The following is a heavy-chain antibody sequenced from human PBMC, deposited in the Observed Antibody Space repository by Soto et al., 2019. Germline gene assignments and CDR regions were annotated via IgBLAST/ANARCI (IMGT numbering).Heavy chain of an antibody. CDR1: GFIFTDYA. D-gene: IGHD2-2*01. CDR2: ISYEGSTE. V-gene: IGHV3-30-3*01. J-gene: IGHJ4*02. CDR3: ATDECFRVSCYPLF. Sequence: PGGSLRLSCAASGFIFTDYAMHWVRQVPGKGLEWVAVISYEGSTEYYADSVKGRFTISRDDSKNALFLQMNSLRVEDTALYYCATDECFRVSCYPLFWGQGTPVTVSS.